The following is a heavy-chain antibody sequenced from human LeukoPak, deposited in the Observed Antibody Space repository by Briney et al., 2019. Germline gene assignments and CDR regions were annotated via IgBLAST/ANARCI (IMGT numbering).Heavy chain of an antibody. CDR1: GFIFSSYW. V-gene: IGHV3-74*01. J-gene: IGHJ4*02. CDR3: TPG. D-gene: IGHD3-10*01. Sequence: GGSLRLSCAVSGFIFSSYWMHWVRQAPGKGLVWVSRINGDGTVTFYADSVKGRFTISRDNAKNTLFLQMNSLRAEDTAVYYCTPGGGRGTLVTVSS. CDR2: INGDGTVT.